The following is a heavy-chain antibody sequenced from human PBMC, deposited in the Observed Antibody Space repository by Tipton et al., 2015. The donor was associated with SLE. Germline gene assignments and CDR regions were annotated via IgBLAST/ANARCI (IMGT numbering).Heavy chain of an antibody. J-gene: IGHJ4*02. D-gene: IGHD2-15*01. Sequence: GSLRLSCAASGFTFSSYSMNWVRQAPGKGLEWVSYISSSSSTIYYADSVKGRFTISRDNAKNSLYLQMNSLRAEDTAVYYCARDEYSWDLDYWGQGTLVTVSS. CDR2: ISSSSSTI. CDR3: ARDEYSWDLDY. V-gene: IGHV3-48*01. CDR1: GFTFSSYS.